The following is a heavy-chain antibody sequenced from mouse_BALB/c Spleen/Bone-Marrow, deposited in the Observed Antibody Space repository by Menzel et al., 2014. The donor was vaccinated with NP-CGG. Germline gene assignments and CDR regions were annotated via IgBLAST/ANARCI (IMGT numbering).Heavy chain of an antibody. V-gene: IGHV2-6-4*01. CDR2: IWGGGNT. CDR1: GFSLSRYS. D-gene: IGHD1-1*01. CDR3: ARGGTTVVPSMDY. J-gene: IGHJ4*01. Sequence: VKLVESCPGLLAPSQRLSITCTVSGFSLSRYSVHWVRQPPGKGLEWLGMIWGGGNTDYNSVLKSRLSISKDKSKSQFILKMNSLQTDDTAMYYCARGGTTVVPSMDYWGQGTSVTVSS.